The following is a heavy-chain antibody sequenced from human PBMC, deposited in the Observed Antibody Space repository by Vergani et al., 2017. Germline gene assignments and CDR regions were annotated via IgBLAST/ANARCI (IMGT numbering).Heavy chain of an antibody. J-gene: IGHJ1*01. CDR2: IIPIFGTA. CDR1: GGTFSSYA. Sequence: QVQLVQSGAEVKKPGSSVKVSCKASGGTFSSYAISWVRQAPGQGLEWMGGIIPIFGTANYAQKFQGRVTITADESTSTAYMELSSLRSEDTAVYYCARDGLTYYSSSSYYFQHWGQGTLVTVSS. CDR3: ARDGLTYYSSSSYYFQH. V-gene: IGHV1-69*01. D-gene: IGHD6-6*01.